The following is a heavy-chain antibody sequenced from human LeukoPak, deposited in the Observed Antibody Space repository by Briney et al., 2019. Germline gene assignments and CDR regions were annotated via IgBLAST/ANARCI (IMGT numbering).Heavy chain of an antibody. CDR3: ARGRRHYGSGSYPVDY. CDR1: GGTFSSYA. J-gene: IGHJ4*02. CDR2: IIPIFGIA. V-gene: IGHV1-69*04. D-gene: IGHD3-10*01. Sequence: SVKVSCKASGGTFSSYAISWVRQAPGQGLEWMGRIIPIFGIANYAQKFQGRVTITADKSTSTAYMELSSLRSEDTAVYYCARGRRHYGSGSYPVDYWGQGTLVTVSS.